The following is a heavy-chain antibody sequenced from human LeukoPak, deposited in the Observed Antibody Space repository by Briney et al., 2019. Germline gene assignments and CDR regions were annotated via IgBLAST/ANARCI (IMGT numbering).Heavy chain of an antibody. V-gene: IGHV4-39*07. J-gene: IGHJ4*02. CDR2: IYYSGST. CDR1: GGSISSSSYY. D-gene: IGHD2-15*01. CDR3: ARDRGYSNYCSGGSCYPMGHDY. Sequence: RSSETLSLTCTVSGGSISSSSYYWGWIRQPPGKGLEWIGSIYYSGSTYYNPSLKSRVTISVDTSKNQFSLKLSSVTAADTAVYYCARDRGYSNYCSGGSCYPMGHDYWGQGTLVTVSS.